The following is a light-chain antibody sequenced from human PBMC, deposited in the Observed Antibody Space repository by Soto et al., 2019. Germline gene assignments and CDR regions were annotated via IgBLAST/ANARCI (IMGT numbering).Light chain of an antibody. J-gene: IGKJ4*01. CDR3: QQYNDWPRRLT. CDR2: GAS. CDR1: QSLSSN. V-gene: IGKV3-15*01. Sequence: EIVMTQSPATLSVSPGERATLSCRASQSLSSNLAWYQQKPGQAPRLLIYGASTRATGIPARFSGCGSGTEFTLTISSLQSEDFAVYYCQQYNDWPRRLTFGGGTKVEIK.